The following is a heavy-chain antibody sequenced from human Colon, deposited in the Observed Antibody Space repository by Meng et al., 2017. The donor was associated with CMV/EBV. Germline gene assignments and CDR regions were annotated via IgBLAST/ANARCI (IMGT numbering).Heavy chain of an antibody. Sequence: ESLKISCAASGFTVSSNYMSWVRQAPGKGLEWVSVIYSGGSTYYADSVKGRFTISRDNSKNTLYLQMNSLRAEDTAVYYCARDGRGWGLDYWGQGTLVTVSS. D-gene: IGHD6-19*01. V-gene: IGHV3-53*01. CDR3: ARDGRGWGLDY. CDR1: GFTVSSNY. J-gene: IGHJ4*02. CDR2: IYSGGST.